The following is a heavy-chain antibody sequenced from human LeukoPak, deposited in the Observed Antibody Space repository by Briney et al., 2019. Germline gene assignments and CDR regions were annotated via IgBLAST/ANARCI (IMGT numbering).Heavy chain of an antibody. D-gene: IGHD5-12*01. CDR2: ISGSGGST. J-gene: IGHJ4*02. Sequence: TGGSLRLSCAASGFTFSSYGISWVRQAPGKGLEWVSVISGSGGSTYYADSVKGRFTISRDNSKNTLFLQMNSLRAEDTAVYYCAKTYSGYSHFDYWGQGTLVTVSS. V-gene: IGHV3-23*01. CDR3: AKTYSGYSHFDY. CDR1: GFTFSSYG.